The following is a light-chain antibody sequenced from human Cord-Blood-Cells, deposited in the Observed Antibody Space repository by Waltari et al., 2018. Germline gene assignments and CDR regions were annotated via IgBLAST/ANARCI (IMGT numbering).Light chain of an antibody. J-gene: IGLJ7*01. CDR1: SPNIGSNT. CDR2: SNN. Sequence: QSVLTQPPSASGTPGQRVTISCSGSSPNIGSNTVNWYQQLPGTAPKPLTYSNNQRPSGVPDLFSGSKSGTSASLAISGLQSEDEADYYCAAWDDSLNGPVFGGGTQLTVL. V-gene: IGLV1-44*01. CDR3: AAWDDSLNGPV.